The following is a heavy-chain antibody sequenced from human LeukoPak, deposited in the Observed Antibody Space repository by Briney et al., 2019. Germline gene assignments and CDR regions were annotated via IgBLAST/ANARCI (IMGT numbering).Heavy chain of an antibody. J-gene: IGHJ4*02. D-gene: IGHD6-6*01. CDR3: AKKLGSSPGDFFDY. CDR1: GFTFNNYA. Sequence: SGGSLRLSCAAPGFTFNNYAMTWVRQAPGKGLDWVSSITTSGDSTNYADSVKGRFTISRDNSKNTLYLHMNSLRAEDTAVYYCAKKLGSSPGDFFDYWGQGTLVTVSS. V-gene: IGHV3-23*01. CDR2: ITTSGDST.